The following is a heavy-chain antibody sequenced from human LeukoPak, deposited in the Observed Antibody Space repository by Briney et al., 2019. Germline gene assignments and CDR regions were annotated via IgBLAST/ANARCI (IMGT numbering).Heavy chain of an antibody. CDR2: ISSDGSIK. V-gene: IGHV3-30*18. CDR3: VKEYHSRGFGAYFDY. Sequence: PGGSLRLSCTASGLIFRNYAMTRVRQAPGKGLEWVAVISSDGSIKVYADSVKGRFTLSRDNSINTVDLQMNSLRAEDTAVYYCVKEYHSRGFGAYFDYWGQGTLVTVSS. D-gene: IGHD3-3*01. J-gene: IGHJ4*02. CDR1: GLIFRNYA.